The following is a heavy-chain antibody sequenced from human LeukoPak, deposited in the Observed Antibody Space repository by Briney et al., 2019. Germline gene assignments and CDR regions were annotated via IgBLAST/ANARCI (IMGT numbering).Heavy chain of an antibody. V-gene: IGHV1-69*04. CDR3: ARSGLDSSGYYQLVY. CDR1: GGTFSSYA. Sequence: SVKVSCKASGGTFSSYAISWVRQAPGQGLEWMGRIIPILGIANYAQKFQGRVTITADKSTSTAYMELSSLRSEDTAVYYCARSGLDSSGYYQLVYWGQGTLVTVSS. D-gene: IGHD3-22*01. J-gene: IGHJ4*02. CDR2: IIPILGIA.